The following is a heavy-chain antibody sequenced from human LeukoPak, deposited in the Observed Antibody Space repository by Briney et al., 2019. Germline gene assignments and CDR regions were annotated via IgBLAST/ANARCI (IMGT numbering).Heavy chain of an antibody. J-gene: IGHJ4*02. CDR1: GFTFSSYA. CDR3: AKDTLYSSTIDY. D-gene: IGHD6-13*01. CDR2: ISGSGGST. Sequence: GGSLRLSCAASGFTFSSYAMSWVRQAPGKGLEWVSAISGSGGSTYYADSVKGRFTISRDNSKNTLYLQMTSLRAEDTAVYYCAKDTLYSSTIDYWGQGTLVTVSS. V-gene: IGHV3-23*01.